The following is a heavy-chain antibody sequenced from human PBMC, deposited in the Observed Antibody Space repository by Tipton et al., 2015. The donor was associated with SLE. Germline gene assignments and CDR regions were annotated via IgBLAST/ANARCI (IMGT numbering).Heavy chain of an antibody. CDR1: GGSLSGSN. J-gene: IGHJ5*02. CDR2: INHIGRT. V-gene: IGHV4-34*01. Sequence: TLSLTCAVYGGSLSGSNWSWMRQPPGKGLEWIGEINHIGRTNYNTSLKSRVTISVDTSKNQFSLKLNSVTAADTAVYYCARGPYCSGGSCLVPWGQGTLVTVSS. CDR3: ARGPYCSGGSCLVP. D-gene: IGHD2-15*01.